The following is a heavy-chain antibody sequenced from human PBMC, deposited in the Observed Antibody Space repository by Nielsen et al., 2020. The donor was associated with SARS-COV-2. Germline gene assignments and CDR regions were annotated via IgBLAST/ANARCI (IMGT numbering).Heavy chain of an antibody. D-gene: IGHD4-23*01. J-gene: IGHJ4*02. V-gene: IGHV1-2*04. Sequence: ASVKVSCKASGYTFTGYYMHWVRQAPGQGLEWMGWINPNSGGTNYAQKFQGWVTMTRDTSISTAYMELSRLRSDDTAVYYCARDRLMTTVVTPLSDYWGQGTLVTVSS. CDR3: ARDRLMTTVVTPLSDY. CDR2: INPNSGGT. CDR1: GYTFTGYY.